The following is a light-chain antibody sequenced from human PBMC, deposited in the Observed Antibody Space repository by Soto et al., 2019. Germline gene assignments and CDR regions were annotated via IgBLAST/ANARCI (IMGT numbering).Light chain of an antibody. CDR2: LEGSGRY. CDR3: DTLDSKLRV. J-gene: IGLJ3*02. CDR1: SGHSNHI. Sequence: QLVLTQSSSASASLGSSVKLTCTLSSGHSNHIIAWHQQQPGKAPQYLMKLEGSGRYNKESGVPGRFSGSSSGADRYLTISHLQFEDGAYYYCDTLDSKLRVFGGGTKLSVL. V-gene: IGLV4-60*02.